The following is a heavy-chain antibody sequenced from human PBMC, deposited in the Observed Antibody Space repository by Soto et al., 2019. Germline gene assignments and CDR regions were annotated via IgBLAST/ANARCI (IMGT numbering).Heavy chain of an antibody. D-gene: IGHD5-18*01. Sequence: GGSLRLSCAASGFTFSSYAMSWVRQAPGKGLEWVSAISGSGGSTYYADSVKGRFTISRDNSKNTLYLQMNSLRAEDTAVYYCAKDPVADTATAPDWFDPWGQGTLVTVSS. CDR2: ISGSGGST. J-gene: IGHJ5*02. V-gene: IGHV3-23*01. CDR1: GFTFSSYA. CDR3: AKDPVADTATAPDWFDP.